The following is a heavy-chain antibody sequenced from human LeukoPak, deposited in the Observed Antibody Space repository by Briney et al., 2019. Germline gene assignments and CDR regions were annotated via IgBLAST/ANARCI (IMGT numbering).Heavy chain of an antibody. Sequence: SGPTLVNPTQTLTLTCTFSGFSLSTSGVGVGWIRQPPGKALEWLALIYWNDDKRYSPSLKSRLTITKDTSKNQVVLTMTSMDPVDTATYYCAHVDTAMGGVCNDYWGQGTLVTVSS. CDR2: IYWNDDK. J-gene: IGHJ4*02. CDR1: GFSLSTSGVG. D-gene: IGHD5-18*01. V-gene: IGHV2-5*01. CDR3: AHVDTAMGGVCNDY.